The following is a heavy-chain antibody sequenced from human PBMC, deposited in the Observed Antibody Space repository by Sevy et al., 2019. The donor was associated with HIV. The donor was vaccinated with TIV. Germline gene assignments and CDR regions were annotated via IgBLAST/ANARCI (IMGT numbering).Heavy chain of an antibody. CDR1: GGSITSLY. V-gene: IGHV4-59*08. CDR2: IYYNGHI. CDR3: AGENAWGRGYS. D-gene: IGHD1-26*01. J-gene: IGHJ4*02. Sequence: SETLSLTCTVSGGSITSLYWNWIRQPPGKGLEWIATIYYNGHINYNPSLKSRVTLSLDTSKNQFSLRLSSVTDADTAMYYCAGENAWGRGYSWGQGTLVTVSS.